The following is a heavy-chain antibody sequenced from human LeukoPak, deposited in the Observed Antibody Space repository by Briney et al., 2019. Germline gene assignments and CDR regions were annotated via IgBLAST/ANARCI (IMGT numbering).Heavy chain of an antibody. J-gene: IGHJ4*02. V-gene: IGHV4-34*01. D-gene: IGHD2-2*01. CDR1: GGSFSGYY. CDR2: INHSGST. Sequence: SETLSLTCAVYGGSFSGYYWSWIRQPQGKGLEWIGEINHSGSTNYHPSLKSRVTISVDTSKNQFSLKLSSVTAADTAVYYCARTAAALDYWGQGTLVTVSS. CDR3: ARTAAALDY.